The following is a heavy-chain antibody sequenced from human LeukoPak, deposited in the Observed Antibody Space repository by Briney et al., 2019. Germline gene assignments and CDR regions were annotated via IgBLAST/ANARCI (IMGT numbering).Heavy chain of an antibody. V-gene: IGHV1-2*02. CDR2: INPNSGGT. J-gene: IGHJ4*02. CDR3: ASGGRLYENSGYYHDY. CDR1: GYTFTGYY. Sequence: ASVKVSCKASGYTFTGYYMHWVRQAPGQGLEWMGWINPNSGGTNYAQKFQGRVTMTRGTSISTAYMELSRLRSDDTAVYYCASGGRLYENSGYYHDYWGQGTPVTVSS. D-gene: IGHD3-22*01.